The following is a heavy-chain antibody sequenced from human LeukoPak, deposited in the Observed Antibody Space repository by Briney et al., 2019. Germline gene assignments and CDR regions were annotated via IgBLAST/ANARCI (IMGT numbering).Heavy chain of an antibody. CDR1: GGSVSSGSYY. CDR3: ARRPDGMSHFDY. V-gene: IGHV4-61*01. J-gene: IGHJ4*02. Sequence: PSETLSLTCTVSGGSVSSGSYYWSWIRQPPGKGLEWIGYIYYSGSTNYNPSLKSRVTISVDTSKKQFSLKLSSVTAADTAVYYCARRPDGMSHFDYWGQGTLVTVSS. CDR2: IYYSGST.